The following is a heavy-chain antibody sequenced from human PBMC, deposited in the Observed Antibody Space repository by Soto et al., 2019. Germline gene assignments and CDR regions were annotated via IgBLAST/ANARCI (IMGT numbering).Heavy chain of an antibody. J-gene: IGHJ4*02. CDR2: IWYDGSEK. D-gene: IGHD2-8*01. V-gene: IGHV3-33*01. CDR3: TRGAKYCTNGLCLLSYNS. Sequence: QVQLLESGGGVVQPGRSLRLSCAASGFTFSSYGMHWVRQAPGKGLEWVAVIWYDGSEKYYADSVKGRFTVSRDNSKNMLYLQMNSLRVEDTAVYYCTRGAKYCTNGLCLLSYNSWGQGTLVTVSS. CDR1: GFTFSSYG.